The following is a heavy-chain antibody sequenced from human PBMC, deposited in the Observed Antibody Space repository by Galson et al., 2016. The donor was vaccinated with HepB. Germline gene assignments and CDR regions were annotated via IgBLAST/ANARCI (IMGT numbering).Heavy chain of an antibody. Sequence: TLSLTCTVSGASINSGHCWGWIRQPAGKGLEWIGRINAGGGTVYNPSLRSRVAISIDTSNNQISLILNSVTAAETAVYFCATDGVEWCKEEEKHHYGMDVWGKGTTATFSS. V-gene: IGHV4-61*02. CDR2: INAGGGT. J-gene: IGHJ6*04. D-gene: IGHD2-8*01. CDR1: GASINSGHC. CDR3: ATDGVEWCKEEEKHHYGMDV.